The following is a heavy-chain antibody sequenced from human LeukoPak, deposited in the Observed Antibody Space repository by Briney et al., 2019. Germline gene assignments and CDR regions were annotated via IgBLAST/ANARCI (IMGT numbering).Heavy chain of an antibody. D-gene: IGHD6-19*01. CDR2: IRGNSERT. CDR3: AREQSGTRGWYTVDY. Sequence: GGFLRLSCVASGFIFSAYAITWVRQAPGKGMQWVSAIRGNSERTYYADSVRGRFTISRDNSKNTSYLQISSLRAEDTAVYYCAREQSGTRGWYTVDYWGQGALGAVSS. J-gene: IGHJ4*02. V-gene: IGHV3-23*01. CDR1: GFIFSAYA.